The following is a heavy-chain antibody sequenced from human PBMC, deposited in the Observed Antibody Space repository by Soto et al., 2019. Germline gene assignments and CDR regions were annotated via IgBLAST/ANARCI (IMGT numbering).Heavy chain of an antibody. Sequence: ASVKVSCKASGYTFTSYGISWVRQAPGQGLEWMGWISGYNGNTNYAQKLQSRVTMTTDTSTRPAYMELRSLKSDDTAVYYCARVKKLVGATHEAFDIWGQGTMVSVSS. V-gene: IGHV1-18*01. CDR1: GYTFTSYG. D-gene: IGHD1-26*01. CDR3: ARVKKLVGATHEAFDI. J-gene: IGHJ3*02. CDR2: ISGYNGNT.